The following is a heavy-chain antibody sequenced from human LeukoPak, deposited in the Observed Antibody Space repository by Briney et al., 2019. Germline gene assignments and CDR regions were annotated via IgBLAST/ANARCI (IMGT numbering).Heavy chain of an antibody. CDR3: AREGNSGYDWNY. D-gene: IGHD5-12*01. CDR2: IWYDGSNK. J-gene: IGHJ4*02. CDR1: GFTFSSYG. V-gene: IGHV3-33*08. Sequence: GGSLRLSCVASGFTFSSYGMHWVRQCPGKGLEWVAVIWYDGSNKHYADSVKGRFTISRDNSKNTLYLQMNSLRAEDTAVYYCAREGNSGYDWNYWGQGTLVTVSS.